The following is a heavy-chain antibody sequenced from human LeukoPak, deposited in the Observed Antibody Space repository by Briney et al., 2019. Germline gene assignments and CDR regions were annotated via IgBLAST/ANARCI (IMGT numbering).Heavy chain of an antibody. CDR2: IYYSGST. CDR3: ARRDSGSYYNANWFDP. J-gene: IGHJ5*02. CDR1: GGSIISGGYY. V-gene: IGHV4-31*03. D-gene: IGHD3-10*01. Sequence: PSETLSLNCTVSGGSIISGGYYWSWIRQHPGKGLEWIGYIYYSGSTYYNPSLMSRVTISVETSKNQFSLKLSSVTAADTAVYYCARRDSGSYYNANWFDPWGQGTLVTVSS.